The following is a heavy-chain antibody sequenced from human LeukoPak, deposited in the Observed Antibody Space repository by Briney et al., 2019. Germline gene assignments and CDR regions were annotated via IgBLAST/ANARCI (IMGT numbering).Heavy chain of an antibody. CDR2: ITNSGAI. D-gene: IGHD5-12*01. V-gene: IGHV3-23*01. Sequence: GGSLRLSCAASGFTFNTYFMSWVRQAPGEGLEWDSVITNSGAIYYIDSVKGRFTISRDNTKNTLYLQMNSLRVEDTAVYYCAKCRSGATMEPYSQHWGQGTLVTVSS. CDR3: AKCRSGATMEPYSQH. J-gene: IGHJ1*01. CDR1: GFTFNTYF.